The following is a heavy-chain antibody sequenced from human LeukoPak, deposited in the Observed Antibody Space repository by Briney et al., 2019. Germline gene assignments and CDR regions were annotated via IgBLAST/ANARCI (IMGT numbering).Heavy chain of an antibody. CDR3: ARGLAGATSHRYFDY. Sequence: SETLSLTCAAYGGSFSGYYWTWIRQPPGKGLEWIGEINHSESTNYNPSLKSRVTISVDTSKNQFSLKLSSVTAADTAVYYCARGLAGATSHRYFDYWGQGTLVTVSS. D-gene: IGHD1-26*01. V-gene: IGHV4-34*01. CDR2: INHSEST. J-gene: IGHJ4*02. CDR1: GGSFSGYY.